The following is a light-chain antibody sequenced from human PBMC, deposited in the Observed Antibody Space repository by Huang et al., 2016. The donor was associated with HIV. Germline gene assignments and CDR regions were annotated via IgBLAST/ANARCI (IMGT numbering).Light chain of an antibody. V-gene: IGKV3-20*01. CDR3: QQYGSSPTWT. Sequence: EIVLTQSPGTLSLSPGERATLSCRASQTVSSRYLAWYQQKPGQAPRLLIDGAASRATGSPDRFNGSGSGTDFTLTISRLEPEDFAVYYCQQYGSSPTWTFGQGTKVEIK. CDR1: QTVSSRY. CDR2: GAA. J-gene: IGKJ1*01.